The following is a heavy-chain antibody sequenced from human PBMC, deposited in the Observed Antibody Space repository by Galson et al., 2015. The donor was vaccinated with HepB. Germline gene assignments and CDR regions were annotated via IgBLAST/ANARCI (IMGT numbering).Heavy chain of an antibody. CDR2: IYYIGNT. V-gene: IGHV4-59*01. CDR1: GGSISSYY. D-gene: IGHD3-16*01. CDR3: ARDLLHHDNVWGRAPRWFDP. Sequence: SETLSLTCTVSGGSISSYYWSWIRQSPGKGLEWIGYIYYIGNTNYNPSLKSRVTISVDKSKNQFSLKLSSVTAADTAVYYCARDLLHHDNVWGRAPRWFDPWGQGTLVTVSS. J-gene: IGHJ5*02.